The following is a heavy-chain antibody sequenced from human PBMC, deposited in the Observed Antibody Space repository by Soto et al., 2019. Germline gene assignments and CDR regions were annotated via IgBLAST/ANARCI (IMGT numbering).Heavy chain of an antibody. J-gene: IGHJ4*02. D-gene: IGHD2-2*01. V-gene: IGHV4-31*03. CDR1: GGSISSGGYY. CDR3: ARFRCSSTSCYWAVSNYLDY. CDR2: IYYSGST. Sequence: QVQLQESGPGLVKPSQTLSLTCTVSGGSISSGGYYWSWIRQHPGKGLEWIGYIYYSGSTYYNPSLKSRVAISVDTSKNQFSLKLSSVTAADTAVYYCARFRCSSTSCYWAVSNYLDYWGQGTLVTVSS.